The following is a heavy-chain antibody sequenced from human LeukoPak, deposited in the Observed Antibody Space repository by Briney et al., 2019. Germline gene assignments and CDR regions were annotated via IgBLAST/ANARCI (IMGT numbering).Heavy chain of an antibody. V-gene: IGHV1-24*01. J-gene: IGHJ4*02. D-gene: IGHD1-26*01. Sequence: GASVKVSCTVSGYTLTELSMHWVRQAPGKGLEWMGGFDPEDGETIYAQKFQGRVTMTEDTSTDTAYMELSSLRSDDTAVYYCVQNSGSYTAAFDYWGQGTLVTVSS. CDR3: VQNSGSYTAAFDY. CDR2: FDPEDGET. CDR1: GYTLTELS.